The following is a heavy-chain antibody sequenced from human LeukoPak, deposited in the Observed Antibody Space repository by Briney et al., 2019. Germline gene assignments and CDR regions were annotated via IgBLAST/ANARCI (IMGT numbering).Heavy chain of an antibody. J-gene: IGHJ6*03. CDR1: GFTFSSYG. CDR3: ARDLGGIAAAAPYYYYMDV. V-gene: IGHV3-23*01. Sequence: GGSLRLSCAASGFTFSSYGMSWVRQAPGKGLEWDSAISGSGGSTYYADSVKGRFTISRDNAKNSLYLQMNSLRAEDTAVYYCARDLGGIAAAAPYYYYMDVWGKGTTVTVSS. CDR2: ISGSGGST. D-gene: IGHD6-13*01.